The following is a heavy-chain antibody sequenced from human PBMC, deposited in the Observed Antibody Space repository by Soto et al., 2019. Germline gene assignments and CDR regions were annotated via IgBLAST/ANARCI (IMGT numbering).Heavy chain of an antibody. CDR1: GGSVNPGDTY. Sequence: HVQLHQSGPRLVKPSQTLSLACSVIGGSVNPGDTYWSWVRQSPGRGLEWIGYIYHTGNTFYNPSLENRVTMSVDASKNQFALTLTSVTAADTAVYFCAREPLDGMDVWGQGTNVTVSS. CDR3: AREPLDGMDV. CDR2: IYHTGNT. J-gene: IGHJ6*02. V-gene: IGHV4-30-4*01.